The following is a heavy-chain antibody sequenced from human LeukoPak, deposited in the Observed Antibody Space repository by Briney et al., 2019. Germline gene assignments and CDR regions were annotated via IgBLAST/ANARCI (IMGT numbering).Heavy chain of an antibody. V-gene: IGHV1-69*13. CDR2: IIPIFGTA. D-gene: IGHD3-10*01. CDR3: ARDLQWVRGSGSYYGFGY. CDR1: GGTFSSYA. J-gene: IGHJ4*02. Sequence: SVKVSCKASGGTFSSYAISWVRQAPGQGLEWMGGIIPIFGTANYAQKFQGRVTITADESTSTAYMELSSLRSEDTAVYYCARDLQWVRGSGSYYGFGYWGQGTLVTVSS.